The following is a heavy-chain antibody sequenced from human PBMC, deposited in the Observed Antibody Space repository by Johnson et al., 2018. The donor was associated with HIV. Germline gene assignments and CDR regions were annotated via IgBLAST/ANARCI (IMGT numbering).Heavy chain of an antibody. J-gene: IGHJ3*02. CDR2: ISYDGSNK. V-gene: IGHV3-30*14. CDR1: GFTCSSYA. CDR3: ARELFGVGSRGHAFDI. D-gene: IGHD3-3*01. Sequence: QVQLVESGGGLVQPGGSLRLSCAASGFTCSSYAMHWVRQAPGKGLEWVAVISYDGSNKYYANSVKGRFTISRDNSKNTLYLQMGSLRAEDMAVYYCARELFGVGSRGHAFDIWGQGTMVTVSS.